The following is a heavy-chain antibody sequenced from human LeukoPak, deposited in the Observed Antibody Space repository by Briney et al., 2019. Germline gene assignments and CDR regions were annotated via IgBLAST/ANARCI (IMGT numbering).Heavy chain of an antibody. D-gene: IGHD6-6*01. CDR1: GGSISSGGYY. CDR3: ARGTHVARYNWFDP. CDR2: IYYSGST. J-gene: IGHJ5*02. V-gene: IGHV4-39*01. Sequence: SETLSLTCTVSGGSISSGGYYWSWIRQHPGKGLEWIGSIYYSGSTYYNPSLKSRVTISVDTSKNQFSLKLSSVTAADTAVYYCARGTHVARYNWFDPWGQGTLVTVSS.